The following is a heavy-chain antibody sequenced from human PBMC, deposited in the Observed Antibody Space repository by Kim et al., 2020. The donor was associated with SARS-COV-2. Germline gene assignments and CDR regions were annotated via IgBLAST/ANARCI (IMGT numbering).Heavy chain of an antibody. CDR3: AKNVHVTSVTFLWYFDL. CDR1: LFTFSSSA. CDR2: IFGSGHGT. D-gene: IGHD2-2*01. J-gene: IGHJ2*01. Sequence: GGSLRLSCVASLFTFSSSAMTWVRQAPGKGLEWVSTIFGSGHGTYYAHSVKGRFVVSRDNSKNTLYLQMNNLRADDTAIYYCAKNVHVTSVTFLWYFDLWGRGTSVTVSS. V-gene: IGHV3-23*01.